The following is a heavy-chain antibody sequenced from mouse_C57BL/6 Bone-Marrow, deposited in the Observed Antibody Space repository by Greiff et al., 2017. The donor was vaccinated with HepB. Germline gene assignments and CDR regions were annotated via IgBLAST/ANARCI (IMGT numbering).Heavy chain of an antibody. J-gene: IGHJ3*01. CDR1: GYTFTDYY. CDR2: INPYNGGT. V-gene: IGHV1-19*01. CDR3: ARGGYYYGSSPFAY. D-gene: IGHD1-1*01. Sequence: SGPVLVKPGASVKMSCKASGYTFTDYYMNWVKQSHGKSLEWIGVINPYNGGTSYNQKFKGKATLTVDKSSSTAYMELNSLTSEDSAVYYCARGGYYYGSSPFAYWGQGTLVTVSA.